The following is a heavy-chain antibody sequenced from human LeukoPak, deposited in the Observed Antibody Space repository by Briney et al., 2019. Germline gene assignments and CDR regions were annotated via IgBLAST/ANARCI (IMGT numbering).Heavy chain of an antibody. CDR1: GYSFTNYW. CDR2: IYPGDSDT. Sequence: GESLKISCKGSGYSFTNYWIGWVRQMPGKGLEWMGIIYPGDSDTRYSPSFQGQVTISADRSISTAYLQWSSLKASDTAMYYCARTPPDLGVTPEEYYFDYWGQGTLVTVSS. V-gene: IGHV5-51*01. D-gene: IGHD2-21*02. J-gene: IGHJ4*02. CDR3: ARTPPDLGVTPEEYYFDY.